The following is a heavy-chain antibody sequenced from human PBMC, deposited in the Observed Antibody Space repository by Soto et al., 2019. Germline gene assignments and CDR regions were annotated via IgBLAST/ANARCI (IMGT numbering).Heavy chain of an antibody. CDR2: FDPEDGET. Sequence: PGESLKISCKGSGYSFTSYWIGWVRQAPGKGLEWMGGFDPEDGETIYAQKFQGRVTMTRNTSISTAYMELSSLRSEDTAVYYCARGGDYDFHRFDPWGQGTLVTVSS. CDR1: GYSFTSYW. CDR3: ARGGDYDFHRFDP. J-gene: IGHJ5*02. D-gene: IGHD3-3*01. V-gene: IGHV1-24*01.